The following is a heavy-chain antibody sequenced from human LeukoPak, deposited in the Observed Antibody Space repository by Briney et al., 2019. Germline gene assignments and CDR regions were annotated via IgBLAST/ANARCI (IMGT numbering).Heavy chain of an antibody. V-gene: IGHV1-18*01. CDR1: GYTFTSYG. CDR2: ISAYNGNT. Sequence: ASVKVSCKASGYTFTSYGISWVRQAPGQGLEWMGWISAYNGNTNYAQKLQGRVTMTTDTSTSTAYMELRGLRSDDTAVYYCATLFSGDPAKAFRRPPHLVSYYFDYWGQGTLVTVSS. D-gene: IGHD3-3*02. CDR3: ATLFSGDPAKAFRRPPHLVSYYFDY. J-gene: IGHJ4*02.